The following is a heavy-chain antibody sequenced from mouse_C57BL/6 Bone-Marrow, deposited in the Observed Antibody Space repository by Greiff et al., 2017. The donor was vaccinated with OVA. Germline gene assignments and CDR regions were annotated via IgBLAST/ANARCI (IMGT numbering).Heavy chain of an antibody. V-gene: IGHV1-81*01. CDR1: GYTFTSYG. Sequence: VQLQESGAELARPGASVKLSCKASGYTFTSYGISWVKQRTGQGLEWIGEIYPRSGNTYYNEKFKGKATLTADKSSSTAYMELRSLTSEDSAVYFCARFLYYYGSPYFDYWGQGTTLTVSS. CDR2: IYPRSGNT. J-gene: IGHJ2*01. CDR3: ARFLYYYGSPYFDY. D-gene: IGHD1-1*01.